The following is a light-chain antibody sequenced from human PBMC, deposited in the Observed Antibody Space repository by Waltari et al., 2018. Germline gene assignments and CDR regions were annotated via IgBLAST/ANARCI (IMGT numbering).Light chain of an antibody. CDR3: SSYAGSSKGV. CDR2: AVS. Sequence: QSALTQPASVSGSPGQSITISCTGTSSDVGNYKRVSWYQQHPGKAPTRMIYAVSKRPSGVSDRFSGSKSGDMAFLTISGLQPEDEAEYFCSSYAGSSKGVFGGGTKVTVL. CDR1: SSDVGNYKR. V-gene: IGLV2-23*02. J-gene: IGLJ2*01.